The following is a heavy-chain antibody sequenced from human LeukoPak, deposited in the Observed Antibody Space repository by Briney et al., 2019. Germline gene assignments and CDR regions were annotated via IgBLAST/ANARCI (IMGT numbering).Heavy chain of an antibody. Sequence: PSETLSLTCAVYGGSLSGYYWSWIRQPPGKGLEWIGEINHSGSTNYNPSLKSRVTISVDTSKNQLSLKLSSMTAADTPVYYCARQWLVSPLFDYWGQGTLVTVSS. CDR1: GGSLSGYY. CDR2: INHSGST. CDR3: ARQWLVSPLFDY. J-gene: IGHJ4*02. D-gene: IGHD6-19*01. V-gene: IGHV4-34*01.